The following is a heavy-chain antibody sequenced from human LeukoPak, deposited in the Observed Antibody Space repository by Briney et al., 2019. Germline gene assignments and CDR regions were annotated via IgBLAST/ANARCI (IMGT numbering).Heavy chain of an antibody. D-gene: IGHD2-2*01. V-gene: IGHV3-21*01. J-gene: IGHJ4*02. CDR2: ISSSSSYI. CDR3: TGQRKYQQDY. CDR1: GFTFSSYS. Sequence: GGSPRLSCAASGFTFSSYSMNWVRQAPGKGLEWVSSISSSSSYIYYADSVKGRFTISRDNAKNSLYLQMNSLRAEDTAVYYCTGQRKYQQDYWGQGTLVTVSS.